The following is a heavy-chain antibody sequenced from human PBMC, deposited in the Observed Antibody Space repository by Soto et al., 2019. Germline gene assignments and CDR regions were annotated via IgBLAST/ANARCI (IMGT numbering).Heavy chain of an antibody. CDR3: ARSDFWSGKLDY. V-gene: IGHV5-51*01. J-gene: IGHJ4*02. Sequence: PGESLKISCKASGYRFSHYWIAWVRHMPGKGLEWMGIIYPGDSDTRYSPSFQGQVTISADTSMYTAYLQWSSLKASDTAFYFCARSDFWSGKLDYWGRGTLVTVSS. D-gene: IGHD3-3*01. CDR2: IYPGDSDT. CDR1: GYRFSHYW.